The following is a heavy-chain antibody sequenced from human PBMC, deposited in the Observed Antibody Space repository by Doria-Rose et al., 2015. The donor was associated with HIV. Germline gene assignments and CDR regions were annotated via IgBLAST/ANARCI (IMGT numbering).Heavy chain of an antibody. J-gene: IGHJ4*01. CDR2: IFSDDER. Sequence: QITLKVSGPVLVKPTETLTLTCTVSGVSLSSPGMGVSWIRQPPGKALEWLANIFSDDERSYQTSLKSRLTISRGTSKSQVVLTMTDMDPVDTATYYCARIKSSRWYHKYYFDFWG. V-gene: IGHV2-26*01. CDR3: ARIKSSRWYHKYYFDF. CDR1: GVSLSSPGMG. D-gene: IGHD6-13*01.